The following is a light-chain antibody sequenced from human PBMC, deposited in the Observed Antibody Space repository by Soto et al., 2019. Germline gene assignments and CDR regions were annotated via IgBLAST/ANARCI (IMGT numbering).Light chain of an antibody. CDR2: DAS. CDR3: QQRSNWPPMYT. CDR1: QSVSSY. J-gene: IGKJ2*01. Sequence: EIVLTQSPATLSLSPGERATLSCRASQSVSSYLAWYQQKPGQAPRLLIYDASNRATGIPARFSGSGSGTDFPLTISSLEPEDFAVYYCQQRSNWPPMYTFGQGTKVDIK. V-gene: IGKV3-11*01.